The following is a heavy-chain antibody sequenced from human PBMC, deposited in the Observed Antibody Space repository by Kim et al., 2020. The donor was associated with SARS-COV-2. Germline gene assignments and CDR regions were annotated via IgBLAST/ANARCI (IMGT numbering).Heavy chain of an antibody. J-gene: IGHJ6*03. Sequence: SETLSLTCTVSGGSISSYYWSWIRQPPGKGLEWIGYIYYSGSTNYNPSLKSRVTISVDTSKNQFSLKLSSVTAADTAVYYCARLFPSHSSSWRAVVVEDYYYMDVWGKGTTVTVSS. CDR3: ARLFPSHSSSWRAVVVEDYYYMDV. V-gene: IGHV4-59*08. CDR1: GGSISSYY. D-gene: IGHD6-13*01. CDR2: IYYSGST.